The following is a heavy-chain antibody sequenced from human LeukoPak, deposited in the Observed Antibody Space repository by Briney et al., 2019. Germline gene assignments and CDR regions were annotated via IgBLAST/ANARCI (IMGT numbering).Heavy chain of an antibody. V-gene: IGHV3-23*01. D-gene: IGHD3-16*02. Sequence: GGSLRLSCAASGFTFSSYAMSWVRQAPGKRLEWVSAISGSGGSTYNADSVKGRFTISRDNSKNTLYLQMNSLRAEDTAVYYCAKSPLRLGELSLLMGIDYWGQGTLVTVSS. CDR2: ISGSGGST. CDR1: GFTFSSYA. J-gene: IGHJ4*02. CDR3: AKSPLRLGELSLLMGIDY.